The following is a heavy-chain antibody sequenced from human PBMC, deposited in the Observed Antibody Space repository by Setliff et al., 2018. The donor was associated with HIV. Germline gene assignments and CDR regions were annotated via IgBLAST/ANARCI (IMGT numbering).Heavy chain of an antibody. Sequence: GASVKVSCKASGYTFTGYYMHWVRQAPGQGLEWMGWINPNSGGTNYAQKFQGWVTMTRDTSISTAYMELSRLRSDDTAVYYCARAFAAAGTPFDYWGQGTLVTVSS. J-gene: IGHJ4*02. CDR2: INPNSGGT. V-gene: IGHV1-2*04. CDR3: ARAFAAAGTPFDY. CDR1: GYTFTGYY. D-gene: IGHD6-13*01.